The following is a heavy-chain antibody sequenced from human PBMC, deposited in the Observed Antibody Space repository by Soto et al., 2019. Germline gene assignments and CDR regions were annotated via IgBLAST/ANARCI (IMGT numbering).Heavy chain of an antibody. J-gene: IGHJ4*02. Sequence: ASVKVSCKASGYTFTSYDINWVRQATGQGLEWMGWMNPNSGNTGYAQKFQGRFTISRDNAKNTLSLQMNSLRAEDTAVYYCAREIYDDYDSSGFDHWGQGTLVTVS. D-gene: IGHD3-22*01. CDR3: AREIYDDYDSSGFDH. V-gene: IGHV1-8*02. CDR1: GYTFTSYD. CDR2: MNPNSGNT.